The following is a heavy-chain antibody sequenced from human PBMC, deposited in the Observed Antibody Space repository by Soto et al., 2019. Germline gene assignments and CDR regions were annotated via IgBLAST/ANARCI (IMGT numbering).Heavy chain of an antibody. Sequence: QVQLVESGGALVKPGGSLRLSCAASGFNFSDFYISWIRQAPGKGLEWVSFISATGETIYYAESVKGRFTISRDNAQKSLVLQMKSLRDEDTAIYYWARQIKGSRRKYSFNFWGQGTLVTVSS. CDR1: GFNFSDFY. CDR2: ISATGETI. V-gene: IGHV3-11*01. CDR3: ARQIKGSRRKYSFNF. J-gene: IGHJ4*02.